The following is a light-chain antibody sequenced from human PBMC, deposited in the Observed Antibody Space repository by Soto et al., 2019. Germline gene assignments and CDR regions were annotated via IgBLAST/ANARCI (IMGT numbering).Light chain of an antibody. CDR2: EVS. Sequence: QSVLTQPASVSGSPGQSITISCTGTNSDVGGYNYVSWYQQHPGKAPKLMIYEVSNWPSGVSNRFSGSKSGNTASLTISGLQAEDEADYYCSSYTSSSTRVFGGGTKVTVL. CDR1: NSDVGGYNY. V-gene: IGLV2-14*01. CDR3: SSYTSSSTRV. J-gene: IGLJ3*02.